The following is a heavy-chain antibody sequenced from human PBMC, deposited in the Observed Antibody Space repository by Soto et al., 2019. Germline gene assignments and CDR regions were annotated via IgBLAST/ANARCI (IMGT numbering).Heavy chain of an antibody. J-gene: IGHJ4*02. D-gene: IGHD2-21*02. CDR3: ARLAYCGGDCYPEFDY. CDR2: IYYSGST. V-gene: IGHV4-31*03. Sequence: QVQLQESGPGLVKPSQTLSLTCTVSGGSISSGGYYWSWIRQHPGKGREWIGYIYYSGSTYYNPSLKSRVTISVDTSKNQFSLKLSSVTAADTAVYYCARLAYCGGDCYPEFDYWGQGTLVTVSS. CDR1: GGSISSGGYY.